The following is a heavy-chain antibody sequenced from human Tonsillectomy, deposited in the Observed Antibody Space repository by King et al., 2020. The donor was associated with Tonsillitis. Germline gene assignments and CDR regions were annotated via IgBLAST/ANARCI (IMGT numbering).Heavy chain of an antibody. CDR2: ISGSGGGS. CDR1: GFTFSSYA. CDR3: AKGHDFWSGIDY. J-gene: IGHJ4*02. Sequence: VQLVESGGGLVQPGGSLRLSCAASGFTFSSYAMSWVRQAPGKGLEWVSAISGSGGGSYYADSVKGRFTIPRDNSKNTLYLQMNSLRAEDTAIYYCAKGHDFWSGIDYWGQGTLVTVSS. D-gene: IGHD3-3*01. V-gene: IGHV3-23*04.